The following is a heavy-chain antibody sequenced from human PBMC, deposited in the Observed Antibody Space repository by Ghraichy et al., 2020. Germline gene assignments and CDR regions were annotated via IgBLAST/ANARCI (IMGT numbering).Heavy chain of an antibody. CDR2: ISSSSSYT. Sequence: GESLNISCAASGFTFSDYYMSWIRQAPGKGLEWVSYISSSSSYTNYADSVKGRFTISRDNAKNSLYLQMNSLRAEDTAVYYCARERGVDGDYLGGHYWGQGTLVTVSS. J-gene: IGHJ4*02. CDR1: GFTFSDYY. CDR3: ARERGVDGDYLGGHY. V-gene: IGHV3-11*06. D-gene: IGHD4-17*01.